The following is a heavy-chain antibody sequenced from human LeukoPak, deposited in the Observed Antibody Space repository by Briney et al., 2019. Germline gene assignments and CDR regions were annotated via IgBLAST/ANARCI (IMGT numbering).Heavy chain of an antibody. CDR3: ARLGYCSGGTCYSVPFDY. J-gene: IGHJ4*02. CDR1: GGSFSGYY. V-gene: IGHV4-34*01. Sequence: SETLSLTCAVYGGSFSGYYWSWIRQPPGKGLEWIGEINHSGNTNYNPSLKSRVTISVDTSKNQFSLKLSSATVADTAVDYCARLGYCSGGTCYSVPFDYWGQGTLVTVSS. CDR2: INHSGNT. D-gene: IGHD2-15*01.